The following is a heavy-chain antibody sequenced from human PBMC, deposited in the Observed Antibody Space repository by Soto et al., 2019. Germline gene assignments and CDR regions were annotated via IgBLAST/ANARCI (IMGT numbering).Heavy chain of an antibody. CDR3: ARLTHDYSAGTFDY. CDR2: FFSSDNN. CDR1: GVSLHSCTYY. J-gene: IGHJ4*02. D-gene: IGHD2-21*01. V-gene: IGHV4-61*01. Sequence: PSETLFLTSTFSGVSLHSCTYYWDWIRPPPGKGLEWIGHFFSSDNNKSNPSLKTRLTVSIDTPKHQFSLRLNSVTAADTAFYYCARLTHDYSAGTFDYWGPGTLVTVSS.